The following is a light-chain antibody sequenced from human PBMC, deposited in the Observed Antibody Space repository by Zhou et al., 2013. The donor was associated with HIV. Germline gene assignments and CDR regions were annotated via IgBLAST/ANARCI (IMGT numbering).Light chain of an antibody. CDR1: QSISGY. Sequence: DIQMTQSPSSLSASVGDRVTITCRASQSISGYLNWYQQQAGKAPKLLIYAASSLQRGVPSRFSGSGSGTDFTLTISSLQAEDSATYYCQQSYNIPPTFGPGTKVHIK. CDR2: AAS. J-gene: IGKJ3*01. CDR3: QQSYNIPPT. V-gene: IGKV1-39*01.